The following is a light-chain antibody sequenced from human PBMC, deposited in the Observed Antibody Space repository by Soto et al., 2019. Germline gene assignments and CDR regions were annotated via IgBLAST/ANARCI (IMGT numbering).Light chain of an antibody. Sequence: EILLAKSPPSLSMPPGGRAILSCGASLRVGKHLAWYQQRPGLAPRHLIYGASARATGIALRFSASGSGTAFTLTITSLLPDDFPAYYCQQFKNWYYTFCQGTMVDI. V-gene: IGKV3-15*01. CDR1: LRVGKH. CDR3: QQFKNWYYT. J-gene: IGKJ2*01. CDR2: GAS.